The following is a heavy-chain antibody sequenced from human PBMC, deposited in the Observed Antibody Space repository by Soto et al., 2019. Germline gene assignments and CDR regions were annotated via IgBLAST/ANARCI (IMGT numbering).Heavy chain of an antibody. D-gene: IGHD4-17*01. CDR1: GFTFSSYG. CDR3: ARDPYPAVKNWFDP. Sequence: PGGSLRLSCAASGFTFSSYGMHWVRQAPGKGLEWVAVTWYDGSNKYYADSVKGRFTISRDNSKNTLCLQMNSLRAEDTAVYYCARDPYPAVKNWFDPWGQGTLVTVSS. CDR2: TWYDGSNK. J-gene: IGHJ5*02. V-gene: IGHV3-33*01.